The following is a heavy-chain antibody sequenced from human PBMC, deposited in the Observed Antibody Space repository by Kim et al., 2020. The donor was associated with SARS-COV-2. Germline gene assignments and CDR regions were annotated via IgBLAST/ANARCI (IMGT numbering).Heavy chain of an antibody. V-gene: IGHV3-30*18. J-gene: IGHJ6*02. D-gene: IGHD3-9*01. Sequence: PGGSLRLSCAASGFTFSSYGMHWVRQAPGKGLEWVAVISYDGSNKYYADSVKGRFTISRDNSKNTLDLQMNSLRAEDTAVYYCAQDLKGYFDWLRSRFYNYYGMDVWGQGTTVTVSS. CDR1: GFTFSSYG. CDR2: ISYDGSNK. CDR3: AQDLKGYFDWLRSRFYNYYGMDV.